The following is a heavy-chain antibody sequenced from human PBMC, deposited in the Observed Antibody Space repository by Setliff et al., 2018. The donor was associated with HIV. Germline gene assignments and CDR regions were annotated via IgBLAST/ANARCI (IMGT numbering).Heavy chain of an antibody. CDR3: ARVLNPSDAFDI. CDR1: GGSMSTYY. Sequence: PSETLSLTCTVSGGSMSTYYWSWIRQPPGKGLEWIGYIYTSGSTNYNPSLRSRVTISVDTSKNHFSLRLSSVTAADTAVYYCARVLNPSDAFDIWGQGTMVTVSS. CDR2: IYTSGST. J-gene: IGHJ3*02. V-gene: IGHV4-4*08.